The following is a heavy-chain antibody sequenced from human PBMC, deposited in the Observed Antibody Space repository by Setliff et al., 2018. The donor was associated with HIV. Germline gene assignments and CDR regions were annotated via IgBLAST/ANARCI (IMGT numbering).Heavy chain of an antibody. J-gene: IGHJ5*02. CDR1: GSSIRAYY. V-gene: IGHV4-59*01. Sequence: SETLSLTCTVSGSSIRAYYWNWLRQPPGKGLEWIEYIYSLGGTKYNPSLQSRVTISLNTPKNQFSLQLRSVTAADTAIYYCATFRSRWLVGLKSWCQGTLVTVSS. D-gene: IGHD6-13*01. CDR2: IYSLGGT. CDR3: ATFRSRWLVGLKS.